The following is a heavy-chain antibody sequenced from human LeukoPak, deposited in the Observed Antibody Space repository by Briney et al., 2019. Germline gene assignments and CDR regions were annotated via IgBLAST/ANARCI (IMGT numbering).Heavy chain of an antibody. J-gene: IGHJ3*02. D-gene: IGHD5/OR15-5a*01. CDR1: GGTISSYY. V-gene: IGHV4-59*01. CDR3: AGSTSWEAFDI. CDR2: IYYSGST. Sequence: SETLSLTCTVSGGTISSYYWSWIRQPPGKGLEWIGYIYYSGSTNYNPSLKSRVTLSVDTSKNQFSLKLTSVTAADTAVYYCAGSTSWEAFDIWGQGTMVTVSS.